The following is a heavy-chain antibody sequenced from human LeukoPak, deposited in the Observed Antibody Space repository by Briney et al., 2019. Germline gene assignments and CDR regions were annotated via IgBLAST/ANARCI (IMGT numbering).Heavy chain of an antibody. CDR2: ISSSGSNI. J-gene: IGHJ5*02. CDR3: ARTAFDWSQVGGNWFDP. V-gene: IGHV3-48*04. D-gene: IGHD3-9*01. CDR1: GFTFSSYS. Sequence: PGGSLRLSCAASGFTFSSYSLNWVRQASGKGLEWISYISSSGSNIDYADSVKGRFTISRDNGKNSLFLQMNSLRVEDTAVYYCARTAFDWSQVGGNWFDPWGQGTLVTVSS.